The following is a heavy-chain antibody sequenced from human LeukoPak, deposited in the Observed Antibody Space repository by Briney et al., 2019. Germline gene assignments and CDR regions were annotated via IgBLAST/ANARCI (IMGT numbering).Heavy chain of an antibody. CDR2: IYQSGST. CDR3: ATPPDDGGR. V-gene: IGHV4-38-2*02. D-gene: IGHD4-23*01. Sequence: SETLSLTCTVSGYSISNGYYWTWIRQPPGKGLEWIGSIYQSGSTYYNPSLKSRVTISVDTSKNQFSLKLRSVTAADTAVYYCATPPDDGGRWGQGILVTVSS. CDR1: GYSISNGYY. J-gene: IGHJ4*02.